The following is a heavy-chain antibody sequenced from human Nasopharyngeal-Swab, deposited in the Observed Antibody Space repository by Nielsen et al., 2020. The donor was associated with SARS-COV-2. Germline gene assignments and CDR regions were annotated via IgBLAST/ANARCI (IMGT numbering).Heavy chain of an antibody. CDR1: GFTFSSYG. J-gene: IGHJ4*02. V-gene: IGHV3-33*01. CDR2: IWYDGSNK. D-gene: IGHD5-18*01. CDR3: ARAETGYSYGHPFDY. Sequence: GGSLRLSCAASGFTFSSYGMHWVRQAPGKGLEWVAVIWYDGSNKYYADSVKGRFTISRDNSKNTLYLQMNSLRAEDTAVYYCARAETGYSYGHPFDYWGQGTLVTVSS.